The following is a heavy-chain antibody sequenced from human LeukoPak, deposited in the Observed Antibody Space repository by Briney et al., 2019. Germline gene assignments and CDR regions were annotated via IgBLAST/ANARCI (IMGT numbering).Heavy chain of an antibody. V-gene: IGHV1-18*01. J-gene: IGHJ4*02. Sequence: ASVKVSCKASGYTFTSYGISWVRQAPGQGLEWMGWISAYNGNTNYAQKLQGRVTMTTDTSTSTAYMELRSLRSDDTAVYYCARSYDSSGYYFYPRVPIIGYWGQGTLVTVSS. D-gene: IGHD3-22*01. CDR2: ISAYNGNT. CDR3: ARSYDSSGYYFYPRVPIIGY. CDR1: GYTFTSYG.